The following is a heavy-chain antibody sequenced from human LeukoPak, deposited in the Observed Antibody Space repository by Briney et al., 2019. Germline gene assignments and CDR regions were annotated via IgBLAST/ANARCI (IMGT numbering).Heavy chain of an antibody. CDR1: GFTLNTYG. CDR3: ARGSSWYIDYFDY. D-gene: IGHD6-13*01. CDR2: IRFDGSNK. J-gene: IGHJ4*02. V-gene: IGHV3-30*02. Sequence: GGSLRLSCAASGFTLNTYGMHWVRQAPGKGLEWVAFIRFDGSNKHYADSVKGRFTISRDNSKNTLYLQMKSLRSDDTAVYYCARGSSWYIDYFDYWGQGTLVTVSS.